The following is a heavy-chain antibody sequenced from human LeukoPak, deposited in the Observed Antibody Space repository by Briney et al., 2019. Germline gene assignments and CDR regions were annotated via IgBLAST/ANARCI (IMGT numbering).Heavy chain of an antibody. D-gene: IGHD5-18*01. Sequence: SQTLSLTCIDSGGSISNGDHYWSWVRQPPGKGLEWIGFIYYTGTTSYNPSLKSRVTISVDTSKNQFSLRLTSVTAADTALYYCAIQSKGYTYGYNYWGQGTLVTVSS. J-gene: IGHJ4*02. CDR1: GGSISNGDHY. CDR3: AIQSKGYTYGYNY. CDR2: IYYTGTT. V-gene: IGHV4-30-4*01.